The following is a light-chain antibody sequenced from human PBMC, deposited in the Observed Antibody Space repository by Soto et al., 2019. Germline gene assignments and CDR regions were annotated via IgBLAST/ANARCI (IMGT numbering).Light chain of an antibody. J-gene: IGLJ1*01. Sequence: QSVLTQPASVSGSPGQSITISCTGTNSDVGAYNYVSWYQQHPGKAPRLMIYDVSNRPSGVSNRFSGSKSGSTASLTISGLQAEDEADYYCCSYSGSSTYVFGTGTKVTVL. CDR1: NSDVGAYNY. CDR2: DVS. V-gene: IGLV2-14*01. CDR3: CSYSGSSTYV.